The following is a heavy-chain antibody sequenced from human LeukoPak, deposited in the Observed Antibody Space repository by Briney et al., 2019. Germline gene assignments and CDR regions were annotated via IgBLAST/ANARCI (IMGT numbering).Heavy chain of an antibody. D-gene: IGHD3-22*01. V-gene: IGHV3-23*01. CDR1: GFTFTRFA. CDR3: VAQSSYDPSGLYSDYYN. J-gene: IGHJ4*02. CDR2: VTGSGAGT. Sequence: PGGSLRLSCAASGFTFTRFAMTWVRQAPGKGLEWISSVTGSGAGTYYADSVQGRFTISRDNFQNMLYVQMNNLRVEGTAVYYCVAQSSYDPSGLYSDYYNWGQGTLVTVSS.